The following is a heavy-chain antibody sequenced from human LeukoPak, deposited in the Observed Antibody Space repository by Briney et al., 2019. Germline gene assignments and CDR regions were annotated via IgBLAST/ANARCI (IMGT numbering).Heavy chain of an antibody. V-gene: IGHV3-49*04. CDR1: GFTFSSYW. D-gene: IGHD3-22*01. J-gene: IGHJ4*02. CDR3: TRNITTMDY. CDR2: IRSKRYGGTT. Sequence: GGSLRLSCAASGFTFSSYWMSWVRQAPGKGLEWVGFIRSKRYGGTTEYAASVKGTFTISRDDSKSIAYLQMNRLKTEDTAVYFCTRNITTMDYWGQGTLVTVSS.